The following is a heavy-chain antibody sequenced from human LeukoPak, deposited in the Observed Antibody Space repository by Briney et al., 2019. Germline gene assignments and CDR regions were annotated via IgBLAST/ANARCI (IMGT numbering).Heavy chain of an antibody. D-gene: IGHD6-19*01. CDR2: ISSSGNTI. CDR1: GFSFSSYE. V-gene: IGHV3-48*03. J-gene: IGHJ4*02. CDR3: ARGLRQWLLTYYFDY. Sequence: GGSLRLSCAASGFSFSSYEMNWVRQAPGKGLEWVSYISSSGNTIYYADSVKGRFTVSRDNAKNSLYLQMNSLRAEDTAVYYCARGLRQWLLTYYFDYWGQGTLVTVSS.